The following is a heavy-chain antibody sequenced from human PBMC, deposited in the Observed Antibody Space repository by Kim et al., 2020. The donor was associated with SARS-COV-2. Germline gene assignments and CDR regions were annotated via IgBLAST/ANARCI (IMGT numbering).Heavy chain of an antibody. Sequence: GGSLRLSCAASGFTFGDYAMHWVRQAPGKGLEWVSGINWESGRIDYADSVKGRFTISRDNAKNSLYLQMNSLRVEDTAIYYCTKDLAPGAGYYYGMDVWGGGTTVTVYS. V-gene: IGHV3-9*01. CDR3: TKDLAPGAGYYYGMDV. D-gene: IGHD4-17*01. CDR1: GFTFGDYA. J-gene: IGHJ6*04. CDR2: INWESGRI.